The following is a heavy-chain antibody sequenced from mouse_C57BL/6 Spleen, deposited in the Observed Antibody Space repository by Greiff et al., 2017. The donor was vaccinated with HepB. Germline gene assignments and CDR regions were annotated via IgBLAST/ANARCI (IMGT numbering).Heavy chain of an antibody. D-gene: IGHD2-4*01. J-gene: IGHJ3*01. V-gene: IGHV1-82*01. CDR2: IYPGDGDT. CDR1: GYAFSSSW. CDR3: ARWAYDYDGFAY. Sequence: QVQLQQSGPELVKPGASVKISCKASGYAFSSSWMNWVKQRPGKGLEWIGRIYPGDGDTNYNGKFKGKATLTADKSSSTAYMQLSSLTSEDSAVYFCARWAYDYDGFAYWGQGTLVTVSA.